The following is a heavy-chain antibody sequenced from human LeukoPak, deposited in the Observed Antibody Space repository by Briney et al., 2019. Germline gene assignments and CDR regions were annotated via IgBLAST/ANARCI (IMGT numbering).Heavy chain of an antibody. J-gene: IGHJ4*02. CDR1: GFTFNNNA. CDR2: IWYDGSNK. CDR3: ARGDYDFWSGYYPFEY. Sequence: GGSLRLSCAASGFTFNNNAMHWVRQAPGKGLERVAVIWYDGSNKYYTDSVKGRFTISKDNSKNTLYLQMNSLRAEDTAVYYCARGDYDFWSGYYPFEYWGQGTLVTVSS. V-gene: IGHV3-33*01. D-gene: IGHD3-3*01.